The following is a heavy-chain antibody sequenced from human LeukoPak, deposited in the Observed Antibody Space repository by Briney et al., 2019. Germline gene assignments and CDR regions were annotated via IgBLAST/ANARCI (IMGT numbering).Heavy chain of an antibody. V-gene: IGHV3-9*01. D-gene: IGHD6-19*01. CDR1: GFTFDDYA. Sequence: PGGSLRLSCAASGFTFDDYAMHWVRQAPGKGLEWVSGISWNSGSIGYADSVKGRFTISRDNAKNSLYLQMNSLRAEDTAVYYCARIAVALEGAFDIWGQGTMVTVSS. J-gene: IGHJ3*02. CDR2: ISWNSGSI. CDR3: ARIAVALEGAFDI.